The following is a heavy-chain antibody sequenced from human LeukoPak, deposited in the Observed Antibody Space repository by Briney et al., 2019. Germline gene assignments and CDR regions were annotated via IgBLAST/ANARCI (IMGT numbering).Heavy chain of an antibody. CDR3: ARVFPKAGTCSSTSCYQNYYYYMDV. CDR1: GGTFSSYT. J-gene: IGHJ6*03. V-gene: IGHV1-69*13. Sequence: GASVKVSCKASGGTFSSYTINWVRQAPGQGLEWMGGIIPVFGTANYVQKFQGRVTITADESTSTAYMELSSLRSDDTAVYYCARVFPKAGTCSSTSCYQNYYYYMDVWGKGTTVTVSS. D-gene: IGHD2-2*01. CDR2: IIPVFGTA.